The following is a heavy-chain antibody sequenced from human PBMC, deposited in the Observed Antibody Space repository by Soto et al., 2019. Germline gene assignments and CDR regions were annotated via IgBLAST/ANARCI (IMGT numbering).Heavy chain of an antibody. CDR2: ISYDGSNK. CDR1: GFTFSSYA. Sequence: QVQLVESGGGVVQPGRSLRLSCAASGFTFSSYAMHWVRQAPGKGLEWVAVISYDGSNKYYADSVKGRFTISRDNSKNTLYLQMNSLRAEDTAVYNCARDIDYWGQGTLVTVSS. V-gene: IGHV3-30-3*01. J-gene: IGHJ4*02. CDR3: ARDIDY.